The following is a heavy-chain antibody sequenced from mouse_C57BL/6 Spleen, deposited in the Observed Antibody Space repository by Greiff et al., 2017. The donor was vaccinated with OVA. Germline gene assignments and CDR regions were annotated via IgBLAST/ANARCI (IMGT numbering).Heavy chain of an antibody. V-gene: IGHV5-9-1*02. CDR1: GFTFSSYA. Sequence: VQLKESGEGLVKPGGSLKLSCAASGFTFSSYAMSWVRQTPEKRLEWVAYISSGGDYIYYADTMKGRFTISRDNARNTLYLQMSSLKSEDTAMYYCTRDRDYYDYAWFAYWGQGTLVTVSA. D-gene: IGHD2-4*01. CDR3: TRDRDYYDYAWFAY. J-gene: IGHJ3*01. CDR2: ISSGGDYI.